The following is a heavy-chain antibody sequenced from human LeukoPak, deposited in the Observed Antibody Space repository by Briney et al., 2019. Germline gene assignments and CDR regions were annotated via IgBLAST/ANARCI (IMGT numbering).Heavy chain of an antibody. CDR3: ATPPSNADAFDI. V-gene: IGHV1-69-2*01. Sequence: ASVKISCKVSGYTFTDYYMHWVQQAPGKGLEWMGLVDPEDGETIYAEKFQGRVTITADTSTDTAYMELSSLRSEDTAVYYYATPPSNADAFDIWGQGTMVTVSS. CDR2: VDPEDGET. D-gene: IGHD6-6*01. J-gene: IGHJ3*02. CDR1: GYTFTDYY.